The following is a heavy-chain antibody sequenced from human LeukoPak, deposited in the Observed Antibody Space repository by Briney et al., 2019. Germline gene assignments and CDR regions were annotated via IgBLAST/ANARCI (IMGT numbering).Heavy chain of an antibody. CDR3: ARDGYGDGMDY. Sequence: SETLSLTCTVSGGSISSYYWSWIRQPPGKGLEWIGYIYYSGSTKDNPSLKSRVTISVDTSKNQFSLKLSSVTAADTAVYYCARDGYGDGMDYWGQGTLVTVSS. CDR1: GGSISSYY. D-gene: IGHD4-17*01. CDR2: IYYSGST. V-gene: IGHV4-59*01. J-gene: IGHJ4*02.